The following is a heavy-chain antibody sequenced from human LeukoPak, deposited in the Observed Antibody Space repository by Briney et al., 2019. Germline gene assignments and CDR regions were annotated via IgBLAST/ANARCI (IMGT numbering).Heavy chain of an antibody. CDR1: GFTFSSYS. J-gene: IGHJ3*01. V-gene: IGHV3-21*01. D-gene: IGHD4-17*01. Sequence: PGGSLRLSGAASGFTFSSYSMNWVRQAPGKGLEWVSCILSTSTYSYYADSLKGRFTVSRDNAWDSVYLQMNNLRVDDTALYFCVRVRHPDYGPLPTHTGDGFDVWRPGPMVTVSS. CDR3: VRVRHPDYGPLPTHTGDGFDV. CDR2: ILSTSTYS.